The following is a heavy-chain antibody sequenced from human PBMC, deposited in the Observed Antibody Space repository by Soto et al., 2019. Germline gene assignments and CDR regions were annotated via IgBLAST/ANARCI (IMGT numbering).Heavy chain of an antibody. CDR3: ARGELATIAYFEY. CDR2: ITPVFGAP. V-gene: IGHV1-69*06. D-gene: IGHD5-12*01. Sequence: QVQLVQSGAEVKKPGSSVKVSCKASGGTFGSSTISWVRQAPGQGLEWMGGITPVFGAPNYAQKFQGRVKITADKSTSTAYMELRSLRSEGTAVNYCARGELATIAYFEYWDQGTLVTVSS. J-gene: IGHJ4*02. CDR1: GGTFGSST.